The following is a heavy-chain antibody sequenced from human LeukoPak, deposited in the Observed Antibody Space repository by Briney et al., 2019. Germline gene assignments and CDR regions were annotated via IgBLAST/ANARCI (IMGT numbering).Heavy chain of an antibody. Sequence: SETLSLTCAVYGGSFSGYYWSWIRQPPGKGLEWIGEINHSGSTNYNPSLKSRVTISVDTSKNQFSLKLSSVTAADTAVYYCARKTYYYDFWGQGTLVTVSS. V-gene: IGHV4-34*01. CDR3: ARKTYYYDF. CDR2: INHSGST. J-gene: IGHJ4*02. CDR1: GGSFSGYY.